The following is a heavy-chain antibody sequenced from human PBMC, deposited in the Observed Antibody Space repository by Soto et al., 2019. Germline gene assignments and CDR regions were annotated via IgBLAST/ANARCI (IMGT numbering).Heavy chain of an antibody. CDR2: MNPNSGNT. CDR1: GYTFTSYD. CDR3: AREIAYGSGSRSYYGMDV. J-gene: IGHJ6*02. D-gene: IGHD3-10*01. V-gene: IGHV1-8*01. Sequence: QVQLVQSGAEVKKPGASVKVSCKASGYTFTSYDINWVRQATGQGLEWMGWMNPNSGNTGYAQKFQGRVTMTRNTSLSTAYMELSSLRSEDTAVYYCAREIAYGSGSRSYYGMDVWGQGTTVTVSS.